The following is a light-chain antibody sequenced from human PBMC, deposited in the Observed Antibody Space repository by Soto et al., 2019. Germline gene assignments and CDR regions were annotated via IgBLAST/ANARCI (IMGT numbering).Light chain of an antibody. Sequence: GVPSRFSGSGSGTDFTLTINSLQLEDVATYYCQQTFSPPYTFGQETKQEIK. J-gene: IGKJ2*01. V-gene: IGKV1-39*01. CDR3: QQTFSPPYT.